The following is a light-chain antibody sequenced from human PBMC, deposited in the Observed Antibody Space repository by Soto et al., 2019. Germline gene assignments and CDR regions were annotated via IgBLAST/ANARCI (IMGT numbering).Light chain of an antibody. V-gene: IGKV1-5*03. CDR3: QQYNSSPWT. J-gene: IGKJ1*01. CDR1: QSISSW. CDR2: KAS. Sequence: DIQMTQPPSTLSASVGDRVTITCRASQSISSWLAWYQQNPGKAPKLLIYKASSLESGVPSRFSGSGSGTEFTLTISSLQPDDFATYYCQQYNSSPWTFGQGTKVEIK.